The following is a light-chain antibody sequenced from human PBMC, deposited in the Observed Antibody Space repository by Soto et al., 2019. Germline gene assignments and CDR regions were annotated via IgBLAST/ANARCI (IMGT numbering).Light chain of an antibody. V-gene: IGLV2-11*01. CDR1: NSDVGAYNY. Sequence: QSALTQPRSVSGSPGQSVTSSCTGTNSDVGAYNYVSWYQQYPGKAPKLTIFDVNRRASGVPDRFSGSKAGNTASLTISGLQAEDEADYYCCSFAGNYLYVFGNGTKLTVL. CDR2: DVN. CDR3: CSFAGNYLYV. J-gene: IGLJ1*01.